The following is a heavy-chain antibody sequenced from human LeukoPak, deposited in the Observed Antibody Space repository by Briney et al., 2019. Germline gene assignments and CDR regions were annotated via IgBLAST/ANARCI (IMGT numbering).Heavy chain of an antibody. J-gene: IGHJ4*02. CDR2: NYHDGTT. V-gene: IGHV4-4*02. Sequence: GSLRLCCAASGLTFSSYAMSWVRQPPGKGLEWVGENYHDGTTHYNPSLQSRLTVSVDKSKNEFSLKLSSVTAADTAVYYCARARITMIVVVRRYFDHWGQGTLVTVSS. CDR3: ARARITMIVVVRRYFDH. D-gene: IGHD3-22*01. CDR1: GLTFSSYAM.